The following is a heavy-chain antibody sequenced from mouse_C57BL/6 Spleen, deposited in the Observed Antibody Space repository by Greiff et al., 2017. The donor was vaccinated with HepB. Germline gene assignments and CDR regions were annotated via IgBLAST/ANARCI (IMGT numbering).Heavy chain of an antibody. CDR3: ARSSEIWSRAMDY. Sequence: VKLMESGAELARPGASVKLSCKASGYTFTSYGISWVKQRTGQGLEWIGEIYPRSGNTYYNEKFKGKATLTADKSSSTAYMELRSLTSEDSAVYFCARSSEIWSRAMDYWGQGTSVTVSS. V-gene: IGHV1-81*01. CDR1: GYTFTSYG. CDR2: IYPRSGNT. D-gene: IGHD1-1*02. J-gene: IGHJ4*01.